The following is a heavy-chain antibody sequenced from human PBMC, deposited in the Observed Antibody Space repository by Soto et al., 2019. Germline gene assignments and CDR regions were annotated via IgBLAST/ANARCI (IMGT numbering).Heavy chain of an antibody. J-gene: IGHJ5*02. CDR2: INHSGST. D-gene: IGHD3-9*01. V-gene: IGHV4-34*01. CDR3: ARGCSYYDILTGYQNWFDP. Sequence: SETLSLTCAVYGGSLSGYYWSWIRQPPGKGLEWIGEINHSGSTNYNPSLKSRVTISVDTSKNQFSLKLSSVTAADTAVYYCARGCSYYDILTGYQNWFDPWGQGTLVTVSS. CDR1: GGSLSGYY.